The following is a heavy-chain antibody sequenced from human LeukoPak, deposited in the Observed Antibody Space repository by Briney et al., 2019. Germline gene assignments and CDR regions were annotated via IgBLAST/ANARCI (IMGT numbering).Heavy chain of an antibody. CDR3: ARIHGGYPFDY. D-gene: IGHD2-15*01. CDR2: INQDGSEK. Sequence: GGSLRLSCAASGFTISTYWMNWVRQAPGKGLEWVANINQDGSEKYYVAPVKGRFTISRDNARNSLYLQMSRLRVEDTAVYYCARIHGGYPFDYWGQGTLVTVSS. V-gene: IGHV3-7*01. CDR1: GFTISTYW. J-gene: IGHJ4*02.